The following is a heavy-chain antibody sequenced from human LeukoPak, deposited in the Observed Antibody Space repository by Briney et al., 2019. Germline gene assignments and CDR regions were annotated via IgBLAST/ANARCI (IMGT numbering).Heavy chain of an antibody. CDR1: GYTLAELS. Sequence: PVDSVKVTCKVSGYTLAELSMHWVRQAPGKGLEWMGGFDPEDGETIYAQKFQGRVTMTEDTSTDTAYMELSSLRSEDTAVYYCATDRGSFDYWGQGTLVTVSS. V-gene: IGHV1-24*01. CDR3: ATDRGSFDY. D-gene: IGHD1-26*01. CDR2: FDPEDGET. J-gene: IGHJ4*02.